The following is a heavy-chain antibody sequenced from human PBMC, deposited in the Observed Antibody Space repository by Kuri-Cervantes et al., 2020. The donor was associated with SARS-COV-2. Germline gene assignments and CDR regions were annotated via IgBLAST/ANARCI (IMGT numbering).Heavy chain of an antibody. Sequence: LSLTCAASGFTFSSYSMNWVRQAPGKGLEWVSSISSSSSYIYYADSVKGRFTISRDNAKNSLYLQMNSLRAEDTAVYYCARVVYSSYPGGLRVWGKGTTVTVSS. J-gene: IGHJ6*04. D-gene: IGHD6-6*01. CDR1: GFTFSSYS. CDR2: ISSSSSYI. CDR3: ARVVYSSYPGGLRV. V-gene: IGHV3-21*01.